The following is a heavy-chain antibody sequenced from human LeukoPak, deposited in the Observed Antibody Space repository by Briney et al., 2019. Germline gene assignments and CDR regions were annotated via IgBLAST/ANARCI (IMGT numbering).Heavy chain of an antibody. D-gene: IGHD5-18*01. V-gene: IGHV3-74*01. CDR1: GFTFSSYW. CDR2: INGDGRNI. CDR3: AKGRQNTAMVFDY. J-gene: IGHJ4*02. Sequence: GGSLRLSCVASGFTFSSYWMHWVRQDPRKRLVWVSRINGDGRNINYADSVRGRFTISRDNAKNTLYLQMNTLRVEDTAVYYCAKGRQNTAMVFDYWGQGTLVTVSS.